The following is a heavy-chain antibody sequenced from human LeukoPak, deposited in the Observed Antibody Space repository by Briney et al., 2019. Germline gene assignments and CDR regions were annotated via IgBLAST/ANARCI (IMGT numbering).Heavy chain of an antibody. CDR2: IYTSGST. D-gene: IGHD3-10*01. J-gene: IGHJ6*03. CDR3: ARAVGSGSFQTYYYYMDV. Sequence: SETLSLTCTVSGGSISSYYWSWIRQPPGKGLEWIGYIYTSGSTNYNPSLKSRVTISVDTSKNQFSLKLSSVTAADTAVYYCARAVGSGSFQTYYYYMDVWGKGTTVTISS. CDR1: GGSISSYY. V-gene: IGHV4-4*09.